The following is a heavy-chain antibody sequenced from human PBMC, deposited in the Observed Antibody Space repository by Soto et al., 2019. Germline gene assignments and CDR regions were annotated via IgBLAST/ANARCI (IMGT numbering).Heavy chain of an antibody. D-gene: IGHD5-12*01. Sequence: GGSLRLSCAASGFTFSSYGMHWVRQAPGKGLERVAVIWYDGSNKYYADSVKGRFTISRDNSKNTLYLQMNSLRAEDTAVYYCARGGSHYFDYWGQGTLVTVSS. CDR2: IWYDGSNK. V-gene: IGHV3-33*01. CDR3: ARGGSHYFDY. CDR1: GFTFSSYG. J-gene: IGHJ4*02.